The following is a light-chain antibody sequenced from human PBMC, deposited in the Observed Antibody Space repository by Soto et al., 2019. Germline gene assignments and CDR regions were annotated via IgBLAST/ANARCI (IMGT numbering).Light chain of an antibody. V-gene: IGLV2-18*02. CDR3: SSYTSSSTYV. J-gene: IGLJ1*01. Sequence: QSVLTQPPSLSGSPGQSVAISCTGTGSDVGTYNRVSWYQQPPGTAPKLMIYDVSDRPSGVPDRFSGSKSGNTASLTISGLQAEDEADYYCSSYTSSSTYVFGTGTKVTV. CDR2: DVS. CDR1: GSDVGTYNR.